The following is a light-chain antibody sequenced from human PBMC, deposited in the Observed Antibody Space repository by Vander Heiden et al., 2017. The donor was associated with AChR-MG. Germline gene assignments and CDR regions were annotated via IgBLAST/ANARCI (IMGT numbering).Light chain of an antibody. J-gene: IGKJ1*01. Sequence: EIVLTQSPGTLSLSPGERATLSCRASQSISNNYLAWYQQKRGQAPRLLIYGASSRATGIPDRFSGSGSGTDFTLTISRLEPEDSAVYYWQPDGDSRTFGQGTKVELK. CDR3: QPDGDSRT. V-gene: IGKV3-20*01. CDR1: QSISNNY. CDR2: GAS.